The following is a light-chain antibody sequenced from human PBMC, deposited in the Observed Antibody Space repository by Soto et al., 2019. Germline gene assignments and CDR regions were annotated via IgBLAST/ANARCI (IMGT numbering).Light chain of an antibody. CDR2: AAS. Sequence: DIQMTQSPSTLSGSVGDRVTITCRASQTISSWLAWYQQKAGKAPKLLIYAASSLQSGVPSRFSGSGSGTDFTLTISSLQPEDFASYYCQQSFSTPPTFGQGTNVDIK. J-gene: IGKJ1*01. CDR1: QTISSW. V-gene: IGKV1-39*01. CDR3: QQSFSTPPT.